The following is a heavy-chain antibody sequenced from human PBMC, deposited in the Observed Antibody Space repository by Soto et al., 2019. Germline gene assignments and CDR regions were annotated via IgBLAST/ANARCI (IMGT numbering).Heavy chain of an antibody. CDR1: GGSISSGGYS. D-gene: IGHD3-9*01. CDR3: ARKYYDILTGYYYGMDV. Sequence: SETLSLTCAVSGGSISSGGYSWSWIRQPPGKGLEWIGYIYHSGSTYYNPSLKSRVTISVDRSKNQFSLKLSSVTAADTAVYYCARKYYDILTGYYYGMDVWGQGTTVTVSS. J-gene: IGHJ6*02. CDR2: IYHSGST. V-gene: IGHV4-30-2*01.